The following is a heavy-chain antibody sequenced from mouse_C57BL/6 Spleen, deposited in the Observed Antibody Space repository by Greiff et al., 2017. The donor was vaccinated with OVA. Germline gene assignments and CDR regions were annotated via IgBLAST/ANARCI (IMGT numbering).Heavy chain of an antibody. Sequence: VHLVESGPELVKPGASVKISCKASGYAFSSSWMNWVKQRPGKGLEWIGRIYPGDGDTNYNGKFKGKATLTADKSSSTAYMQLSSLTSEDSAVYFCARAVRDYFDYWGQGTTLTVSS. J-gene: IGHJ2*01. CDR3: ARAVRDYFDY. V-gene: IGHV1-82*01. CDR2: IYPGDGDT. CDR1: GYAFSSSW.